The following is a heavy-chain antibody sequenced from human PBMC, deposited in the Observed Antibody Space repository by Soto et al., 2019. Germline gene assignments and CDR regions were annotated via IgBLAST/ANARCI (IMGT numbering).Heavy chain of an antibody. J-gene: IGHJ4*02. CDR1: GYTFSNYG. D-gene: IGHD3-10*01. CDR3: ARGGGYYGSGTYPFDY. V-gene: IGHV1-18*01. CDR2: ISVYSYNT. Sequence: EASVKVSCKTSGYTFSNYGIAWVRQAPGQGLEWMGWISVYSYNTNYAQKLQGRVTMTRDISTSTAYMELRSLISDDTAVYYCARGGGYYGSGTYPFDYWAPGTLVTVSS.